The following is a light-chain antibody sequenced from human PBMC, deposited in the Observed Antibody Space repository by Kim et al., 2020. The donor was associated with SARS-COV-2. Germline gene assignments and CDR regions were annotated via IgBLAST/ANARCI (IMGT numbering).Light chain of an antibody. J-gene: IGLJ3*02. CDR3: SSYTSSSTWV. V-gene: IGLV2-14*03. CDR1: SSDVGGYNY. Sequence: QSALTQPASVSGSPGQSITISCTGTSSDVGGYNYVSWYQQHPGKAPKLTIYHVSQRPSGVSNRFSGSKSANTASLTISGLQAEDEADYYCSSYTSSSTWVFGGGTQLTVL. CDR2: HVS.